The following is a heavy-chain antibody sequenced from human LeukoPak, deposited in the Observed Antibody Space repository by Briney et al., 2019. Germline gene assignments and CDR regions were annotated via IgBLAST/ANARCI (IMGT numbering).Heavy chain of an antibody. Sequence: KPSETLSLTCTVSGGSISSYYWSWIRQPPGKGLEWIGYIYYSGTNYNPSLNSRVTISLDTSKNQFSLKVNSVTAADTAVYYCAGGDTGYSSSSYWGQATLVTVSS. CDR1: GGSISSYY. CDR3: AGGDTGYSSSSY. D-gene: IGHD6-13*01. CDR2: IYYSGT. V-gene: IGHV4-59*01. J-gene: IGHJ4*02.